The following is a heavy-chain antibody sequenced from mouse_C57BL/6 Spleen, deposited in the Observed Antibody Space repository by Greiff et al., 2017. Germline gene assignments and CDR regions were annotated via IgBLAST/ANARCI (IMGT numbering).Heavy chain of an antibody. Sequence: VQLKESGPGLVKPSQSLSLTCSVTGYSITSGYYWNWIRQFPGNKLEWMGYISYDGSNNYNPSLKNRIPITRDTSKNQFFLKLHSVTTEDTATYYCAREGGLVLDYWGQGTSLTVSS. D-gene: IGHD1-1*01. CDR2: ISYDGSN. CDR3: AREGGLVLDY. CDR1: GYSITSGYY. V-gene: IGHV3-6*01. J-gene: IGHJ2*02.